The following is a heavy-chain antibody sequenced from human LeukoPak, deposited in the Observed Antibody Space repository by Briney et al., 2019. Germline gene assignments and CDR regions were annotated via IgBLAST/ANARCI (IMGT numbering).Heavy chain of an antibody. J-gene: IGHJ6*02. CDR3: ARGTYYDILTGESHYYGMDV. Sequence: NASETLSLTCTVSGGSISSYYWSWIRQPPGKGLEWIGYIYYSGSTNYNPSLKSRVTISVDTSKNQFSLKLSSVTAADTAVYYCARGTYYDILTGESHYYGMDVWGQGTTVTVSS. V-gene: IGHV4-59*01. D-gene: IGHD3-9*01. CDR2: IYYSGST. CDR1: GGSISSYY.